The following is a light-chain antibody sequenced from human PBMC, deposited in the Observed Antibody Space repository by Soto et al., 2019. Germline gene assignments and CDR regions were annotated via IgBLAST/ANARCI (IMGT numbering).Light chain of an antibody. J-gene: IGKJ1*01. CDR3: QQYGSSRCT. V-gene: IGKV3-20*01. CDR1: QSVSSSY. CDR2: GAS. Sequence: EIVLTQSPGTLSLSPGERATLSCRASQSVSSSYFAWYQQKPGQAPRLLIYGASSRATGITDRFSGSESGTDFTLTISRLEPEYFAVYYCQQYGSSRCTFGQGTKVESK.